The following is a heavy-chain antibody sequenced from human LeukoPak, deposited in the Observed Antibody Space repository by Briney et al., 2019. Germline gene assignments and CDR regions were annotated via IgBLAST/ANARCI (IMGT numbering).Heavy chain of an antibody. Sequence: ASVKVSCKTSGDTLTRYGISWVRQAPGQGLEWMGWISAYNGNTNYAQKLQGRVTMTTDTSTSTAYMELRSLRSDDTAVYYCAREIGPYGMDVWGQGTTVTVSS. J-gene: IGHJ6*02. CDR3: AREIGPYGMDV. CDR2: ISAYNGNT. CDR1: GDTLTRYG. V-gene: IGHV1-18*01.